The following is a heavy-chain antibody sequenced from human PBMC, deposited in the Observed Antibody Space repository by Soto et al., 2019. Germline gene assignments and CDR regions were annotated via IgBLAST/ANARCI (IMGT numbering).Heavy chain of an antibody. Sequence: GASVKVSCKASGGTFSTSSFVWVRQGPGQGLEWMGGIIPIFSKTNFAQKFQGRITFTADESTRTAYMELSSLRSEDTAIYYCARDVVRSTGGDSWGQGTLVTVSS. CDR1: GGTFSTSS. D-gene: IGHD7-27*01. CDR2: IIPIFSKT. V-gene: IGHV1-69*13. CDR3: ARDVVRSTGGDS. J-gene: IGHJ4*02.